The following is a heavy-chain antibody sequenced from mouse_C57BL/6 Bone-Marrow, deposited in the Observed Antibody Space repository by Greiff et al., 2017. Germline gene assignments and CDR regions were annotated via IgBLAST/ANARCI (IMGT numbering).Heavy chain of an antibody. CDR3: AREGGTGTRELDFDY. CDR1: GYTFTDYY. Sequence: VQLQQSGPELVKPGASVKISCKASGYTFTDYYMNWVKQSHGKSLEWIGDINPNNGGTSYNQKFKGKATLTVDKSSSTAYMELRSLTSEDSAVYYCAREGGTGTRELDFDYWGQGTTLTVSS. D-gene: IGHD4-1*01. J-gene: IGHJ2*01. V-gene: IGHV1-26*01. CDR2: INPNNGGT.